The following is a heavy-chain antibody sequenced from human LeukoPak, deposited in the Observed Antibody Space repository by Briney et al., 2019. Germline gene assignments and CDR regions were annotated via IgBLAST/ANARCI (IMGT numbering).Heavy chain of an antibody. CDR2: IIPIFGTA. Sequence: HVASVKVSCKASGGTFSSYAISWVRQAPGQGLEWMGGIIPIFGTANYAQKFQGRVTITADKSTSTAYMELSSLRAEDTAVYYCAKLSLWFGESLFDYWGQGTLVTVSS. CDR3: AKLSLWFGESLFDY. CDR1: GGTFSSYA. J-gene: IGHJ4*02. V-gene: IGHV1-69*06. D-gene: IGHD3-10*01.